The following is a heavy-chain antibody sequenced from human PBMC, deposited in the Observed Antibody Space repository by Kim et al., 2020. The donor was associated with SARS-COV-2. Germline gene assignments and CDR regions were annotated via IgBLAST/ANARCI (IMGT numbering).Heavy chain of an antibody. V-gene: IGHV4-61*01. CDR1: GGSVSSGSYY. Sequence: SETLSLTCTVSGGSVSSGSYYWSWIRQPPGKGLEWIGYIYYSGSTNYNPSLKSRVTISVDTSKNQFSLKLSSVTAADTAVYYCARISTVITPHFDYWGQG. J-gene: IGHJ4*02. CDR2: IYYSGST. D-gene: IGHD4-17*01. CDR3: ARISTVITPHFDY.